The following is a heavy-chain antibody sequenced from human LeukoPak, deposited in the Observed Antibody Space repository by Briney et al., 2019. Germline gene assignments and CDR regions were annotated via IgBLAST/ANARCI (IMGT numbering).Heavy chain of an antibody. CDR2: ISGSGGST. CDR3: AKDLWDIIVVPNALLDY. Sequence: GGSLRLSCAASGFTFSSYGMSWVRQAPGKGLEWVSAISGSGGSTYYADSVKGRFTISRDNSKNTLYLQINSLTAEDTAVYYCAKDLWDIIVVPNALLDYWGQGTLVTVSS. CDR1: GFTFSSYG. J-gene: IGHJ4*02. V-gene: IGHV3-23*01. D-gene: IGHD2-2*01.